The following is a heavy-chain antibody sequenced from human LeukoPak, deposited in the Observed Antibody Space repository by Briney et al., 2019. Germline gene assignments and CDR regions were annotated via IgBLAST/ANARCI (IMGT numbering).Heavy chain of an antibody. CDR3: AKDGQEVLPYYYGMDV. CDR1: GFTFSSYG. J-gene: IGHJ6*02. V-gene: IGHV3-30*18. CDR2: ISYDGSNK. Sequence: GGSLRLSCAASGFTFSSYGMHWVRQAPGKGLEWVAVISYDGSNKYYADSVKGRFTISRDNSKNTLYLQMNSLRADDTAVYYCAKDGQEVLPYYYGMDVWGQGTTVTVSS.